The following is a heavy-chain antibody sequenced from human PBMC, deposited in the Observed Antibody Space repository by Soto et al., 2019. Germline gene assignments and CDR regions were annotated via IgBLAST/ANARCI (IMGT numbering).Heavy chain of an antibody. V-gene: IGHV1-69*13. D-gene: IGHD3-10*01. CDR1: GGTFSSYA. J-gene: IGHJ6*02. CDR2: IIPIFGTA. CDR3: ARGSRRSYGSGSQRGRYYYYGMDV. Sequence: SVKVSCKASGGTFSSYAISWVRQAPGQGLEWMGGIIPIFGTANYAQKFQGRVTITADESTSTAYMELSSLRSEDTAVYCCARGSRRSYGSGSQRGRYYYYGMDVWGQGTTVPVSS.